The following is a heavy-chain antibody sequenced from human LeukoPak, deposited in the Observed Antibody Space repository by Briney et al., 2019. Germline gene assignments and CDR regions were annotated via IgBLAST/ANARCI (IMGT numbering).Heavy chain of an antibody. V-gene: IGHV1-69*04. D-gene: IGHD3-22*01. CDR2: IIPILGIA. Sequence: ASVKVSCKASGGTFSSYAISWVRQAPGQGLEWMGRIIPILGIANYAQKFQGRVTITAEKSTSTAYMELSSLRSEDTAVYYCAPDDSSGYYFDYWGQGTLVTVCS. J-gene: IGHJ4*02. CDR3: APDDSSGYYFDY. CDR1: GGTFSSYA.